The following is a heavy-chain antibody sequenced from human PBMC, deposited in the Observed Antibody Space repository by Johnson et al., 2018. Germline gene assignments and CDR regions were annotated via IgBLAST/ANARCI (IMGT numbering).Heavy chain of an antibody. CDR2: INPSAGGA. J-gene: IGHJ4*02. Sequence: QVQLVQSGAEVKKPGASVKVSCKASGYSFTDYLIYWVRQAPGQRLEWMGGINPSAGGASYAQKFQGRVTMTRDTSTSTAFLELRSLTSEDTALYYCAREAPGQWLGYWGQGTLVTVSS. D-gene: IGHD6-19*01. CDR1: GYSFTDYL. V-gene: IGHV1-46*01. CDR3: AREAPGQWLGY.